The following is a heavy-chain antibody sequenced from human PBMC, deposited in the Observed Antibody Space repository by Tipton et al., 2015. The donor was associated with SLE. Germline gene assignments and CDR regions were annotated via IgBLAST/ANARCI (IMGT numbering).Heavy chain of an antibody. CDR3: TRDARGFTYGPNDY. J-gene: IGHJ4*02. CDR1: GYTFTNYG. D-gene: IGHD5-18*01. V-gene: IGHV1-18*01. Sequence: QLVQSGPEVKEPGASVKVSCKTSGYTFTNYGISWVRQARGQGLEWMGWISGYNGKTWYAEKLQGRVTMTTDTSTSTSYMELRSLRSDDTAVYYCTRDARGFTYGPNDYWGQGSLVTVSS. CDR2: ISGYNGKT.